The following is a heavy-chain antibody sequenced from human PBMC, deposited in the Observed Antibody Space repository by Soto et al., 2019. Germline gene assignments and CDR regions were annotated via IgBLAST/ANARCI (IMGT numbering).Heavy chain of an antibody. CDR3: AIEPSYCSGGSCSDY. V-gene: IGHV1-69*04. CDR2: IIPILGIA. Sequence: ASVKVSCKASGGTFSSYTISWVRQAPGQGLEWMGRIIPILGIANYAQKFQGRVTITADKSTSTAYMELSSLRSEDTAVYYCAIEPSYCSGGSCSDYRGQGTPVTGSS. J-gene: IGHJ4*02. CDR1: GGTFSSYT. D-gene: IGHD2-15*01.